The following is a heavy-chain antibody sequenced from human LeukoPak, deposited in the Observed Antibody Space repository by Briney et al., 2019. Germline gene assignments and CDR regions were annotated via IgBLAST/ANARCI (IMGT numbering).Heavy chain of an antibody. CDR1: GGSISSYY. V-gene: IGHV4-59*01. D-gene: IGHD2-2*01. J-gene: IGHJ5*02. CDR2: IYYSGST. CDR3: ARGGVPAAQFDP. Sequence: SEALSLTCTVSGGSISSYYWSWIRQPPGKGLEWIGYIYYSGSTNYNPSLKSRVTISVDTSKNQFSLKLSSVTAADTAVYYCARGGVPAAQFDPWGQGTLVTVSS.